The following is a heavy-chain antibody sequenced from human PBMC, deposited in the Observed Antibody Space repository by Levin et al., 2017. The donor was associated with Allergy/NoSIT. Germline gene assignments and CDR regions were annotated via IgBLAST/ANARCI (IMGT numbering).Heavy chain of an antibody. CDR2: INPGFGST. D-gene: IGHD3-3*01. J-gene: IGHJ3*02. V-gene: IGHV1-46*01. CDR3: ARDGVLPFSELSRPTHDAFDM. Sequence: ASVKVSCKASGYTFTNYYIHWVRQAPGQGLEWMGIINPGFGSTSYAQKFEGRVTMTRDTSTSTVYMELSSLRSEDTAVYYCARDGVLPFSELSRPTHDAFDMWGHGTLVTVSS. CDR1: GYTFTNYY.